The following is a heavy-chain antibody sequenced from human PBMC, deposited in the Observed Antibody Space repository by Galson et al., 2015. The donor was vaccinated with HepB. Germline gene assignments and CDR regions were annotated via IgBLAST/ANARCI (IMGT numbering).Heavy chain of an antibody. J-gene: IGHJ3*02. CDR3: VRGRVGSSPNMEIALDI. V-gene: IGHV3-53*01. CDR1: GFTVSSDY. Sequence: SLRLSCAASGFTVSSDYMSWVRQAPGKGLEWLAVIYSGPTTYYADSVKGRFTLFRENSRNTVDLGMNSLRADDTAMYYCVRGRVGSSPNMEIALDIWGQGTMLTVSS. CDR2: IYSGPTT. D-gene: IGHD1-26*01.